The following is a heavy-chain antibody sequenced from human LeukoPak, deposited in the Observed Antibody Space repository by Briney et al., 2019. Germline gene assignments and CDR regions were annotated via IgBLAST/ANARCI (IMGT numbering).Heavy chain of an antibody. D-gene: IGHD1-26*01. Sequence: SETLSLTCTVSGGSISSSSYYWGWIRQPPGKGLEWIGSIYYSGSTYYNPSLKSRVTISVDTSKNQFSLKLSSVTAADTAVYYCARHRAVSVVGNFYFDYWGQGTLVTVSS. V-gene: IGHV4-39*01. J-gene: IGHJ4*02. CDR2: IYYSGST. CDR3: ARHRAVSVVGNFYFDY. CDR1: GGSISSSSYY.